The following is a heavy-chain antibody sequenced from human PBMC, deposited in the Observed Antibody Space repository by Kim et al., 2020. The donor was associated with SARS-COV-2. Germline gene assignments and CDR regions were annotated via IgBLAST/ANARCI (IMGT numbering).Heavy chain of an antibody. D-gene: IGHD4-17*01. J-gene: IGHJ6*02. CDR1: GGSFSGYY. Sequence: SETLSLTCAVYGGSFSGYYWSWIRQPPGKGLEWIGEINHSGSTNYNPSLKSRVTISVDTSKNQFSLKLSSVTAADTAVYYCARGPTVTTRYYYGMDVWGQGTRVTDSS. V-gene: IGHV4-34*01. CDR2: INHSGST. CDR3: ARGPTVTTRYYYGMDV.